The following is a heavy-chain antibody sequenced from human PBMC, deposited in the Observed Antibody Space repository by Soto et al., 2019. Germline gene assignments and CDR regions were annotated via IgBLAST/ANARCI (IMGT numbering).Heavy chain of an antibody. Sequence: EVLLVESGGGLVQPGRSLRLSCAASGFTFDDYAMHWVRQAPGKGLEWVSGISWNSGSIGYADSVKGRFTISRDNAKNSLYLQMNSLRAEDTALYYCAKAVGSYGNFDYWGQGTLVTVSS. V-gene: IGHV3-9*01. CDR1: GFTFDDYA. J-gene: IGHJ4*02. CDR2: ISWNSGSI. D-gene: IGHD5-18*01. CDR3: AKAVGSYGNFDY.